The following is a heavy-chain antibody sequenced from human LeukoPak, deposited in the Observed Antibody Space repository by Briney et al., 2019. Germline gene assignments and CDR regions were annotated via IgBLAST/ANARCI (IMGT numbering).Heavy chain of an antibody. CDR2: IYSGGST. Sequence: TGGSLRLSCAASGFTVSSNYMSWVRQAPGKGLEWVSVIYSGGSTYYADSVKGRFTISRHNSKNTLYLQMNSLRAEDTAVYYCARDRGRSSGWFAYWGQETLVTVSS. J-gene: IGHJ4*02. CDR1: GFTVSSNY. D-gene: IGHD6-19*01. CDR3: ARDRGRSSGWFAY. V-gene: IGHV3-53*04.